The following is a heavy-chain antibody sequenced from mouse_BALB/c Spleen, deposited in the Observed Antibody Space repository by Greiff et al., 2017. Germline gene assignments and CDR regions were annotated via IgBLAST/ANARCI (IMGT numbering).Heavy chain of an antibody. V-gene: IGHV14-4*02. CDR3: EGTTVGALRGYLEV. CDR1: GFNITDYY. D-gene: IGHD1-1*01. CDR2: IDPENGDT. Sequence: VQLQQSGAELVRSGASVKPSCTASGFNITDYYMHWVKQRPEQGLEWIGWIDPENGDTEYAPKFQGKATMTADTSSNTAYLQLSSLTSEDTAVYYCEGTTVGALRGYLEVWGAGTTVTVAS. J-gene: IGHJ1*01.